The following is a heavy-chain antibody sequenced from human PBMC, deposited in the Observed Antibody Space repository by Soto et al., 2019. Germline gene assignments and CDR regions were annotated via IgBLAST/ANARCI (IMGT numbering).Heavy chain of an antibody. CDR1: GGPIKTGDYY. J-gene: IGHJ4*02. D-gene: IGHD1-1*01. V-gene: IGHV4-30-4*01. CDR3: ARAGFFPGHFLF. Sequence: PSETLSLTCNVSGGPIKTGDYYWNWIRQPPGKGLEWIGYVFYSGATNYSPSLKSRAAISMDTSKNQFSLSLTSVTADDTAVYYCARAGFFPGHFLFWGQGTRITVSS. CDR2: VFYSGAT.